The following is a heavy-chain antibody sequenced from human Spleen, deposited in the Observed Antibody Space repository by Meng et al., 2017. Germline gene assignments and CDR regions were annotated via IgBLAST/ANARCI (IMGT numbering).Heavy chain of an antibody. V-gene: IGHV4-39*01. CDR1: GGSISTSGYY. CDR3: VRSSGWVKTGFDP. CDR2: IGHSGFT. J-gene: IGHJ5*02. Sequence: QVQLQESGPRLVKPSQTLSLTCSVSGGSISTSGYYWGWIRQPPGKGLEWIGSIGHSGFTYYTPSLKSRVTVSIDTSRNQFSLWLTSVTATDTAVYYCVRSSGWVKTGFDPWGQGTLVTVSS. D-gene: IGHD6-19*01.